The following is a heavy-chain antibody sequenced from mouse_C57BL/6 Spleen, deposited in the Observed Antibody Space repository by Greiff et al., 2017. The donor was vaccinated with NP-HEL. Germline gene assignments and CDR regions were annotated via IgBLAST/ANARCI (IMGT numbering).Heavy chain of an antibody. CDR1: GYTFTSYW. Sequence: QVQLQQPGAELVKPGASVKMSCKASGYTFTSYWITWVKRRPGQGLEWIGDIYPGSGSTNYNEKFKSKATLTVDTSSSTAYMQLSSLTSEDSAVYYCARRCGYGNYCAMDYWGQGTSVTVSS. J-gene: IGHJ4*01. CDR3: ARRCGYGNYCAMDY. D-gene: IGHD2-1*01. CDR2: IYPGSGST. V-gene: IGHV1-55*01.